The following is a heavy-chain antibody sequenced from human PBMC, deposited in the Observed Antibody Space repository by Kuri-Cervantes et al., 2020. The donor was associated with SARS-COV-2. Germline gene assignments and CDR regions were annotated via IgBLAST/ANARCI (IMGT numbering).Heavy chain of an antibody. Sequence: ESLKISCAVYGGSFSGYYWSWIRQPAGKGLEWIGRIYTSGSTNYNPSLKSRVTISVDTSKNQFSLKLSSVTAADTAVYYCARRQKSSSWGYWGQGTLVTVSS. V-gene: IGHV4-59*10. D-gene: IGHD6-13*01. CDR3: ARRQKSSSWGY. CDR1: GGSFSGYY. J-gene: IGHJ4*02. CDR2: IYTSGST.